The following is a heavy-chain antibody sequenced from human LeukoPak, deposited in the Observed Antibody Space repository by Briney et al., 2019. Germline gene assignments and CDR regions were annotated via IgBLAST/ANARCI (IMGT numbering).Heavy chain of an antibody. J-gene: IGHJ6*03. CDR2: IIPIFGTA. Sequence: ASVKVSCKXSGGTFSSYAISWVRQAPRQGLEWMGRIIPIFGTANYTQKFQGRVTITTDESTSTAYMELSSLRSEDTAVYYCASQNYDFWSGYRPVEYYYYYMDVWGKGTTVTVSS. CDR1: GGTFSSYA. D-gene: IGHD3-3*01. V-gene: IGHV1-69*05. CDR3: ASQNYDFWSGYRPVEYYYYYMDV.